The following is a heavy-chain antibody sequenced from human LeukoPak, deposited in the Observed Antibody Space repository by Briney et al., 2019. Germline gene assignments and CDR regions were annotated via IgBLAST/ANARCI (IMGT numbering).Heavy chain of an antibody. J-gene: IGHJ5*02. V-gene: IGHV4-59*02. Sequence: PSETLSLTCTVSGDSVSSSYWSWVRQPPGKGLEWLAYIYYTGVTNYNPSLKSRVTISLDMSRNQVSLKLLSVTAADTAVYYCTKNAGRGRPSDLWGQGTLVTASS. CDR1: GDSVSSSY. CDR2: IYYTGVT. D-gene: IGHD2-15*01. CDR3: TKNAGRGRPSDL.